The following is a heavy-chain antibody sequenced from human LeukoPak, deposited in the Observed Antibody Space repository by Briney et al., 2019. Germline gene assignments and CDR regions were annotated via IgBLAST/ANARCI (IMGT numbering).Heavy chain of an antibody. CDR1: GGSISSYY. CDR3: VGVSSGWYYFDY. V-gene: IGHV4-59*08. D-gene: IGHD6-19*01. Sequence: SETLSLTCTVSGGSISSYYWSWIRQPPGKGLEWIGYIYYSGSTNYNPSLKSRVTISVDTSKNQFSLKLSPVTAADTAVYYCVGVSSGWYYFDYWGQGTLVTVSS. CDR2: IYYSGST. J-gene: IGHJ4*02.